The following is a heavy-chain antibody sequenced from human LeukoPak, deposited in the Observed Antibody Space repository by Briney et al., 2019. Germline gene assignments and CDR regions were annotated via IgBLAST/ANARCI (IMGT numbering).Heavy chain of an antibody. V-gene: IGHV3-30*02. J-gene: IGHJ3*02. CDR2: IRYDGKNTK. Sequence: GGSLRLSCAASGFSFRNYGMHWVRRAPGKGLEWVAFIRYDGKNTKYHVDSVKGRFTISRDNSKNTLYLQMNSLRAEDTAVYYCAKDLRESGDDAFDIWGQGTMVTVSS. CDR3: AKDLRESGDDAFDI. D-gene: IGHD5-24*01. CDR1: GFSFRNYG.